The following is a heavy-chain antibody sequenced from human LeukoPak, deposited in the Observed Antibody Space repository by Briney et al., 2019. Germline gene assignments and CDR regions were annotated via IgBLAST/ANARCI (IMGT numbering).Heavy chain of an antibody. CDR3: ASNYDFWSGYSPSQDVYFDY. Sequence: GGSLRLSCAASGFTFSSYAMSWVRQAPGKGLEWVSAISGSGGSTYYADSVKGRFTISRDNSKNTLYLQMNSLRAEDTAVYYCASNYDFWSGYSPSQDVYFDYWGQGTLVTVSS. J-gene: IGHJ4*02. CDR1: GFTFSSYA. D-gene: IGHD3-3*01. CDR2: ISGSGGST. V-gene: IGHV3-23*01.